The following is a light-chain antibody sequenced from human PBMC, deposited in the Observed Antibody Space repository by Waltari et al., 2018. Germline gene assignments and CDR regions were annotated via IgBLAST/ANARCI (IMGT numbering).Light chain of an antibody. CDR3: SSYASSSSVV. CDR2: GVS. Sequence: QSALTQPASVSGSPGPSLTISCPGTHSDDLVGYRYLSWYQQHPGKAPKLIIYGVSNRPSGVSTRFSGSRSGNTASLTISGLQAEDEADYYCSSYASSSSVVFGGGTKLTVL. J-gene: IGLJ2*01. CDR1: HSDDLVGYRY. V-gene: IGLV2-14*03.